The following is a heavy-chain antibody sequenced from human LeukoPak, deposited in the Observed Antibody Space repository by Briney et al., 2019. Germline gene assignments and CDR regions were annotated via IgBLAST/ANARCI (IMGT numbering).Heavy chain of an antibody. CDR3: ARESTPLRGAFDP. V-gene: IGHV3-53*04. CDR2: IDSRDNT. J-gene: IGHJ5*02. CDR1: GXTVRNNH. D-gene: IGHD5-24*01. Sequence: SGGSLRLSCAASGXTVRNNHVSWVRQAPGKGLEWVSVIDSRDNTYHADSVKGRFTISRHTSKNTLYLQMNSLRAEDTAVYYCARESTPLRGAFDPWGPGTLVTVSS.